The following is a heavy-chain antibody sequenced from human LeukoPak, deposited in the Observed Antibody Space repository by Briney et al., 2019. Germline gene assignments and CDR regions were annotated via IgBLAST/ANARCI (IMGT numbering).Heavy chain of an antibody. CDR1: GGSISSSSYY. CDR3: ARDLDEWELLPRLDY. Sequence: LSLTCTVSGGSISSSSYYWGWIRQAPGKGLEWVSYISSSGSTIYYADSVKGRFTISRDNAKNSLYLQMNSLRAEDTAVYYCARDLDEWELLPRLDYWGQGTLVTVSS. V-gene: IGHV3-11*04. CDR2: ISSSGSTI. J-gene: IGHJ4*02. D-gene: IGHD1-26*01.